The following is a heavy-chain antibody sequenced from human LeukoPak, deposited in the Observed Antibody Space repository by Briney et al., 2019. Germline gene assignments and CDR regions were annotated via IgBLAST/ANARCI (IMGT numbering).Heavy chain of an antibody. D-gene: IGHD6-19*01. V-gene: IGHV7-4-1*02. CDR1: GYTFTNYA. Sequence: ASVKVSCKASGYTFTNYAMNWVRQAPGQGLEWMGWINTNTGNPTYAQGFTGRFVFSLDTSVNTSYVQISSLKAEDSAVYYRARSYSSGYYVDAFDIWGQGTMVTVSS. CDR3: ARSYSSGYYVDAFDI. J-gene: IGHJ3*02. CDR2: INTNTGNP.